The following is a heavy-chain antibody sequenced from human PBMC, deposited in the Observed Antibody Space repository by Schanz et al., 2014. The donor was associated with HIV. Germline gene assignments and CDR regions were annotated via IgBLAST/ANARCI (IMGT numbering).Heavy chain of an antibody. D-gene: IGHD2-21*02. CDR1: GFTFSSFS. CDR3: ARETRSCGGDCYPLDY. V-gene: IGHV3-21*01. J-gene: IGHJ4*02. CDR2: ISSSSSYM. Sequence: PGGSLRLSCAASGFTFSSFSMNWVRQAPGKGLEWVSSISSSSSYMYYADSVKGRFTISRDNAKNSLYLQMNSLRPEDTAVYYCARETRSCGGDCYPLDYWGQGTLVTVSS.